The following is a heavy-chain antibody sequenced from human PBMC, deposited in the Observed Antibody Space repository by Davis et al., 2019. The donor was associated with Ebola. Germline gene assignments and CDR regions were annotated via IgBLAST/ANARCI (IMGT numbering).Heavy chain of an antibody. CDR3: ASGEFVDF. V-gene: IGHV1-46*01. J-gene: IGHJ4*02. CDR1: GFPFTDYY. D-gene: IGHD3-10*01. CDR2: INPSIGNT. Sequence: ASVKVSCKASGFPFTDYYMHWVRQAPGQGLEWMGLINPSIGNTSLAQKFQGRVTLTRDTSTSTVHMDLSSLKSEDTAIYYCASGEFVDFWGQGTLVTVSS.